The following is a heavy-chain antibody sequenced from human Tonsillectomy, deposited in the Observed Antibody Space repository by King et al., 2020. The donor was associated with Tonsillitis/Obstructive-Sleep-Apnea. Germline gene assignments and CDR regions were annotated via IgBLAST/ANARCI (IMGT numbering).Heavy chain of an antibody. CDR2: FYQSRST. V-gene: IGHV4-39*01. CDR3: AGHKGTVTTGYYYYMDV. J-gene: IGHJ6*03. Sequence: QLKESGPGLVKPSETLSLTCTVSGGSISSSDYYWAWIRQPPGKGPEWIGSFYQSRSTYYNPSLKSRVTISVDTSKNQFSLRLSSVTAADTAVYYCAGHKGTVTTGYYYYMDVWGKGATVAVSS. CDR1: GGSISSSDYY. D-gene: IGHD4-17*01.